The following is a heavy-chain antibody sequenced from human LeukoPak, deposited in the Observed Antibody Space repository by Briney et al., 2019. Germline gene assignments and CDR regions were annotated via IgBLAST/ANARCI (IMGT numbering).Heavy chain of an antibody. V-gene: IGHV3-23*01. J-gene: IGHJ4*02. D-gene: IGHD3-10*01. Sequence: GGSLRLSCAASGFTFSYYAMCWLRQAPGKGLEWVSTVAGSGVTTYYPNSVKGRFTVSRDNSRSTLYLQMNSLRPEDTAIYYCAREGYYGSGSPPSLYFDYWGQGTLVTVSS. CDR1: GFTFSYYA. CDR3: AREGYYGSGSPPSLYFDY. CDR2: VAGSGVTT.